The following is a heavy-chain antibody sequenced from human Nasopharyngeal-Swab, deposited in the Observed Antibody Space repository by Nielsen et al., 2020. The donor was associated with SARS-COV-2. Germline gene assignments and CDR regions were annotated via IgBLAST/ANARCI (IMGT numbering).Heavy chain of an antibody. CDR2: ISYDGSNK. CDR3: AEQWLLGGHVDY. CDR1: GFTFSSYG. V-gene: IGHV3-30*18. J-gene: IGHJ4*02. D-gene: IGHD3-22*01. Sequence: GGSLRLSCAASGFTFSSYGMHWVRQAPGKGLEWVAVISYDGSNKYYADSVKGRFTISRDNSKNTLYLQMNSLRAEDTAVYYCAEQWLLGGHVDYWGQGTLVTVSS.